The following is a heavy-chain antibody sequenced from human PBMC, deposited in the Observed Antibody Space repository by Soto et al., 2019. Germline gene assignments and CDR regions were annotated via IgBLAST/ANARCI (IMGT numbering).Heavy chain of an antibody. V-gene: IGHV1-69*02. Sequence: QVQLVQSGAEVKKPGSSVKVSCKASGGTFSSYTISWVRQAPGQGLEWMGRIIPILGIANYAQKFQGRVTXTXDIXTSTAYMELSSLRSEDTAVYYCARAWSVGYYGMDVWGQGTTVTVSS. J-gene: IGHJ6*02. CDR3: ARAWSVGYYGMDV. CDR2: IIPILGIA. CDR1: GGTFSSYT. D-gene: IGHD1-26*01.